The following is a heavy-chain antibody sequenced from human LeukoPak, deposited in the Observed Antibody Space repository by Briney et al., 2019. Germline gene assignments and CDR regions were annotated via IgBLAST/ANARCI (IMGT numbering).Heavy chain of an antibody. CDR1: GGSISSYY. CDR2: IYYSGST. CDR3: ARAEAYCGGDRYGGIDY. Sequence: SETLSLTCTVSGGSISSYYWSWIRQPPGQGLEWIGYIYYSGSTNYNPSLKSRVTISVDTSKNQFSLKLSSVTAADTAVYYCARAEAYCGGDRYGGIDYWGQGTLVTASS. D-gene: IGHD2-21*02. V-gene: IGHV4-59*01. J-gene: IGHJ4*02.